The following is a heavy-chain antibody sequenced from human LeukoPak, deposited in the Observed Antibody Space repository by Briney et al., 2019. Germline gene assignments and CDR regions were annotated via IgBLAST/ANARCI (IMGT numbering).Heavy chain of an antibody. CDR1: GGTFSSYA. J-gene: IGHJ4*02. V-gene: IGHV1-69*05. D-gene: IGHD2-2*02. CDR2: IIPIFGTA. CDR3: AVDPSIVVVPAAIPRDYSTFVDY. Sequence: GASVKVSCKASGGTFSSYAISWVRQAPGQGLEWMGGIIPIFGTANYAQKFQGRVTITTDESTSTAYMELSSLRSEDTAVYYRAVDPSIVVVPAAIPRDYSTFVDYWGQGTLVTVSS.